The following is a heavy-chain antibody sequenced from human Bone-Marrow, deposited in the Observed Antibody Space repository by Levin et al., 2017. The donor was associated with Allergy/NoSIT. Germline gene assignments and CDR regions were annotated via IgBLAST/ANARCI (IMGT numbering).Heavy chain of an antibody. Sequence: SETLSLTCTISGWSVNSGGYYWTWIRQLPGKGLEWVGYIYYSGSTSYNPSLMSRVSMSIDTSQNQFSLRLASVSAADTAVYYCARERRLQTPLDFYGMDVWGQGTTVSVSS. J-gene: IGHJ6*02. CDR1: GWSVNSGGYY. CDR2: IYYSGST. V-gene: IGHV4-31*03. D-gene: IGHD6-25*01. CDR3: ARERRLQTPLDFYGMDV.